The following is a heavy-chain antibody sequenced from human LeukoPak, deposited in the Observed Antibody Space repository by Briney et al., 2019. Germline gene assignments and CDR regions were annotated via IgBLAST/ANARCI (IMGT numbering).Heavy chain of an antibody. J-gene: IGHJ4*02. Sequence: GGSLRLSCAASGFPFSTYAMSWVRQPPGKGLEGVSTISGRGGSTYYADSVKGRFTISRDNSKNTLYLQMNSLRAEDTAVYYCARENTYSGSYFKYYFDYWGQGTLVTVSS. CDR2: ISGRGGST. CDR1: GFPFSTYA. CDR3: ARENTYSGSYFKYYFDY. V-gene: IGHV3-23*01. D-gene: IGHD1-26*01.